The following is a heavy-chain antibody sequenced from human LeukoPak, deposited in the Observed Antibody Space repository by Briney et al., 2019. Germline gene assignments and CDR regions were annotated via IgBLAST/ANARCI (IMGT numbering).Heavy chain of an antibody. Sequence: GASVNVSCTASGYTFTSYYMHWVRQAPAQGVEWVGIINPSGGSTSYAHKFQGRVTMTRDMSTSTVYMELSSLRSEDAAVYYWARGGWLQFIDIWGQGTMVTVS. CDR3: ARGGWLQFIDI. CDR1: GYTFTSYY. CDR2: INPSGGST. V-gene: IGHV1-46*01. D-gene: IGHD5-24*01. J-gene: IGHJ3*02.